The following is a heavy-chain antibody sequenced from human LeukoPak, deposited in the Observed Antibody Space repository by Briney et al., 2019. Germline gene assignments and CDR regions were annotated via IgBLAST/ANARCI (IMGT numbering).Heavy chain of an antibody. Sequence: PGGSLRLFCAASGFTFSSYWMHWVRQAPGKGLVWVSRINSDGSSTSYADSVKGRFTISRDNAKNTLYLQMNSLRAEDTAVYYCARDFYYYYGMDVWGQGPTVTVSS. V-gene: IGHV3-74*01. CDR3: ARDFYYYYGMDV. CDR1: GFTFSSYW. CDR2: INSDGSST. J-gene: IGHJ6*02.